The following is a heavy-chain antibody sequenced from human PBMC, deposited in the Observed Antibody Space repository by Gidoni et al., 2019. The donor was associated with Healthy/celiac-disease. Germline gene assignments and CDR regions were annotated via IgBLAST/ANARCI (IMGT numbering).Heavy chain of an antibody. J-gene: IGHJ3*02. V-gene: IGHV3-15*01. CDR2: IKSKTDGGTT. CDR1: GFTFSNAW. CDR3: TTVFIGCCSDIVATARDAFDI. Sequence: EVQLVESGGGLVKPGGSLRLSCAASGFTFSNAWMSWVRQAPGKGLEWVGRIKSKTDGGTTDYAAPVKGRFTSSRDDSKNTLYLQMNSLKTEDTAVYYCTTVFIGCCSDIVATARDAFDIWGQGTMVTVSS. D-gene: IGHD5-12*01.